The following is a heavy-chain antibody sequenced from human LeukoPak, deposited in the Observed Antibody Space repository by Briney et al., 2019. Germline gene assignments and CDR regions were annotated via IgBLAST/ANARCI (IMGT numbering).Heavy chain of an antibody. CDR3: ARIYRGPDF. V-gene: IGHV1-2*02. D-gene: IGHD3-16*02. J-gene: IGHJ4*02. CDR1: GYTFTSYD. CDR2: INPNNGGT. Sequence: ASVKVSCKASGYTFTSYDINWVRQAPGQGLEWMGWINPNNGGTNYAQKFQGRVSMTSDTSITTAYMELSSLRSDDTAVYYCARIYRGPDFWGQGTLVTVSS.